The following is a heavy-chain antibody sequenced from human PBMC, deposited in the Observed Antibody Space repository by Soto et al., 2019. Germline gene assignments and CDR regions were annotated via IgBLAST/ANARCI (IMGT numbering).Heavy chain of an antibody. V-gene: IGHV3-23*01. D-gene: IGHD3-3*01. CDR1: GFPFSSYL. Sequence: GGSLRLSCAASGFPFSSYLMSWVRQAPGKGLEWVSAISGSGSGTYYADFAKGRFAISRDNSKNTMYVQMNSLRAEDTAVYYCAKSPFGMVINPFDDWGQGTLVTVSS. CDR2: ISGSGSGT. CDR3: AKSPFGMVINPFDD. J-gene: IGHJ4*02.